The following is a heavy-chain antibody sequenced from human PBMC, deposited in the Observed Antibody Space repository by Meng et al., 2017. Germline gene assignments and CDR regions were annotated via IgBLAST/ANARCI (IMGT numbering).Heavy chain of an antibody. J-gene: IGHJ4*02. D-gene: IGHD3-10*01. CDR3: ARDYGSGRIILHFDY. CDR2: INAGNGNT. V-gene: IGHV1-3*01. CDR1: GYTFTSYA. Sequence: QYHRVQSGVELKKPWASVKVSCKAPGYTFTSYAMHWVRQAPGQRLEWMGWINAGNGNTKYSQKFQGRVTITRDTSASTAYMELSSLRSEDTAVYYCARDYGSGRIILHFDYWGQGTLVTVSS.